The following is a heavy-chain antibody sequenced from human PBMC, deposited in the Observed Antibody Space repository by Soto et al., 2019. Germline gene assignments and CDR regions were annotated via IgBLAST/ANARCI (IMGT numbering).Heavy chain of an antibody. CDR3: ARDFGNYCTNGVCLRYYYYGMDV. CDR1: GDTFTGYY. Sequence: ASVKVSCKASGDTFTGYYMHWVRQAPGQGLEWMGWINPNSGGTNYAQKFQGWVTMTRDTSISTAYMELSRLRSDDTAVYYCARDFGNYCTNGVCLRYYYYGMDVWGQGTTVTSP. V-gene: IGHV1-2*04. J-gene: IGHJ6*02. D-gene: IGHD2-8*01. CDR2: INPNSGGT.